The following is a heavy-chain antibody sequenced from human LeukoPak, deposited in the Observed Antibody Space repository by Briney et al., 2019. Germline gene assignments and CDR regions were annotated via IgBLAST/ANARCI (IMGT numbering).Heavy chain of an antibody. CDR2: IKQDGSDK. Sequence: GGSLRLSCAASGFTFSSYWMSWVRQAPGKGLEWVANIKQDGSDKYYVDSVKGRLTISRDSSKNSLYLQMSSLRAEDTAVYYCARTQCISTRCSHYFDYWGQGTLVTVSS. CDR1: GFTFSSYW. J-gene: IGHJ4*02. D-gene: IGHD2-2*01. V-gene: IGHV3-7*05. CDR3: ARTQCISTRCSHYFDY.